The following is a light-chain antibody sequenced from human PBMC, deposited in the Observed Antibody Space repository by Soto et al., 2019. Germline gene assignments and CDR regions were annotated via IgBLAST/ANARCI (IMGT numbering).Light chain of an antibody. CDR2: DVS. Sequence: QSALTQPRSVSGSPGQSVAISCTGASSDAGGYNYVSWYQQHPGKAPKLMIYDVSKRPSGVPDRFSGSKSGNTASLTISGLQTEDEADYYCCSYAGRYTYVFGTGTKVTV. V-gene: IGLV2-11*01. CDR1: SSDAGGYNY. J-gene: IGLJ1*01. CDR3: CSYAGRYTYV.